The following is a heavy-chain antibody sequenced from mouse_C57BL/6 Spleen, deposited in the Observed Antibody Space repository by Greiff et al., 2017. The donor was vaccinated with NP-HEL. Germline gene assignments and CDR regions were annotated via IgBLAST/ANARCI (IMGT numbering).Heavy chain of an antibody. J-gene: IGHJ1*03. CDR1: GFTFSDYY. Sequence: EVNVVESEGGLVQPGSSMKLSCTASGFTFSDYYMAWVRQVPEKGLEWVANINYDGSSTYYLDSLKSRFIISRDNAKNILYLQMSSLKSEDTATYYCARDNYGSSSWYFDVWGTGTTVTVSS. D-gene: IGHD1-1*01. CDR3: ARDNYGSSSWYFDV. V-gene: IGHV5-16*01. CDR2: INYDGSST.